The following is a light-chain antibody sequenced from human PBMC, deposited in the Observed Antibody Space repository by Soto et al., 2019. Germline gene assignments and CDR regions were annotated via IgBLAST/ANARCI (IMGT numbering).Light chain of an antibody. CDR1: QSVSNN. J-gene: IGKJ1*01. CDR2: GAS. Sequence: EIVMTQSPATLSVSPGERATLSCRASQSVSNNLAWYQQKPGQAPRLLIYGASTRATGIPARFSGSWSGTEFTRTISSMQSEDFAVYYCQQYNNWWTFGQGTKVESK. CDR3: QQYNNWWT. V-gene: IGKV3-15*01.